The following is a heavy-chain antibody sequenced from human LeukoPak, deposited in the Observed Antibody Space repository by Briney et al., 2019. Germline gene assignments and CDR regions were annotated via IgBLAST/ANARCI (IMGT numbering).Heavy chain of an antibody. Sequence: SETLSLTCTVSGGSISSSSYYWGWIRQPPGKGLEWIGSIYYSGSTYYNPSLKSRVTISMDTSKNQFSLRLSSVTAADTAIYFCARALNYDFWSAYYYYMDVWGEGTTVTVSS. J-gene: IGHJ6*03. CDR3: ARALNYDFWSAYYYYMDV. CDR1: GGSISSSSYY. D-gene: IGHD3-3*01. V-gene: IGHV4-39*07. CDR2: IYYSGST.